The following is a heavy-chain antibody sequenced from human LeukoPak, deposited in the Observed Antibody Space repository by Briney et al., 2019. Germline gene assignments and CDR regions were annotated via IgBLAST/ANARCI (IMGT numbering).Heavy chain of an antibody. D-gene: IGHD5-18*01. Sequence: GESLKISCKVSGYSFTSYWIGWVRQMPGKGLEWMGIIYPGDSDTRYSPSFQGQVTTSADKSISTAYLQWSSLKASDTAMYYCARLVGYSYGYIAGIDYWGQGTLVTVSS. CDR3: ARLVGYSYGYIAGIDY. CDR2: IYPGDSDT. CDR1: GYSFTSYW. J-gene: IGHJ4*02. V-gene: IGHV5-51*01.